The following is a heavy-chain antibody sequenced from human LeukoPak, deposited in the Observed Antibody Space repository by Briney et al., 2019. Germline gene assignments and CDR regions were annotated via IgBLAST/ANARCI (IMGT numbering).Heavy chain of an antibody. CDR2: ISSSGSTI. J-gene: IGHJ5*02. CDR1: GFTFSDYY. D-gene: IGHD2-15*01. V-gene: IGHV3-11*01. CDR3: ARGGFPGYCSGGSCYSDDWFDP. Sequence: GGSLRLSCAASGFTFSDYYMSWIRRAPGKGLEWVSYISSSGSTIYYADSVKGRFTISRDNAKNSLYLQMNSLRAEDTAVYYCARGGFPGYCSGGSCYSDDWFDPWGQGTLVTVSS.